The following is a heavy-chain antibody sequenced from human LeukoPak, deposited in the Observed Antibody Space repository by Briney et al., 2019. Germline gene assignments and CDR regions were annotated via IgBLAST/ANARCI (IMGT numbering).Heavy chain of an antibody. J-gene: IGHJ5*02. Sequence: GGSLRLSCAASGFTFSSYWMSWVRQAPGKGLEWVANIKQDGSEKYYVDSVKGRFTISRDNAKNSLYLQMNSLRAEDTAVYYCASRYCSSTSCYNSWFDPWGQGTLVTVSS. D-gene: IGHD2-2*02. CDR1: GFTFSSYW. CDR2: IKQDGSEK. CDR3: ASRYCSSTSCYNSWFDP. V-gene: IGHV3-7*01.